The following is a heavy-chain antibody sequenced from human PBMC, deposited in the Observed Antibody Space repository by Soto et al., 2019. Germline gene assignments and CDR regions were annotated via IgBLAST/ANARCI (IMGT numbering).Heavy chain of an antibody. CDR1: GDSVSSNSAT. Sequence: PSQTLSLTCAISGDSVSSNSATWNWIRQSPSRGLEWLGRTYYRSKWYNDYAVSVKSRITINPDTSKNQFSLQLTSVTPEDTAVYYCGRAHLGSDRYTLEPLDPWGQGTLATVYS. CDR2: TYYRSKWYN. CDR3: GRAHLGSDRYTLEPLDP. D-gene: IGHD1-1*01. V-gene: IGHV6-1*01. J-gene: IGHJ5*02.